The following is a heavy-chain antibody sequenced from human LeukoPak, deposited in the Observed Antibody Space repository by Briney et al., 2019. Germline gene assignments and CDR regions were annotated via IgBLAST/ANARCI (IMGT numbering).Heavy chain of an antibody. J-gene: IGHJ4*02. CDR3: ARDKSGYSYGYDYFDY. V-gene: IGHV4-39*07. CDR2: IYYSGST. CDR1: GGSISSSSYY. D-gene: IGHD5-18*01. Sequence: PSETLSLTCTVSGGSISSSSYYWGWIRQPPGKGLEWIGSIYYSGSTYYNPSLKSRVTISIDTSKNQFSLKLSSVTAADTAVYYCARDKSGYSYGYDYFDYWGQGTLVTVSS.